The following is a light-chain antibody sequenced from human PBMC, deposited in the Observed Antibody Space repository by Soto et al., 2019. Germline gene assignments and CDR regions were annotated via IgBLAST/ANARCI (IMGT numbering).Light chain of an antibody. CDR3: SSYAGNYIYV. CDR1: SSYIGPYDH. J-gene: IGLJ1*01. CDR2: AVS. V-gene: IGLV2-11*01. Sequence: QSVLTRPRSVSGSPGQSVTISCTRTSSYIGPYDHVAWYQQHPGKAPKLIIFAVSKRPSGVPDRFSGSKSGNTASLTISGPQAEDEADYYCSSYAGNYIYVFATGTKVTVL.